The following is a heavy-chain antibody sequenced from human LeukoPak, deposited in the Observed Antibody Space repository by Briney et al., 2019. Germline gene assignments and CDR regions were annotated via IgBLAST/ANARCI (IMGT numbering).Heavy chain of an antibody. CDR2: IKQDGSET. Sequence: SGGSLRLSCAASEFTFSGYWMSWFRQAPGKGLEWVATIKQDGSETDYVDSVKGRFTISRDSAKNSLYLQMNSLRIEDTAVYYCARAQWRRPDYWGQGTLVTVSS. J-gene: IGHJ4*02. CDR1: EFTFSGYW. CDR3: ARAQWRRPDY. V-gene: IGHV3-7*02. D-gene: IGHD5-12*01.